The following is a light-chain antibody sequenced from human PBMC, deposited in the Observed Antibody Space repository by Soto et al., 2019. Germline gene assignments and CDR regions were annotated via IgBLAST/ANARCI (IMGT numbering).Light chain of an antibody. V-gene: IGLV2-14*01. J-gene: IGLJ2*01. Sequence: QPVLTQPASVSGSPGQSITISCTGTSSDVGGYNCVSWYQQHPGKAPKLMIYEVSNRPSGVSNRFSGSKSGNTASLTISGLQAEDEADYYCSSYTSSSPVVFGGGTKLTVL. CDR1: SSDVGGYNC. CDR3: SSYTSSSPVV. CDR2: EVS.